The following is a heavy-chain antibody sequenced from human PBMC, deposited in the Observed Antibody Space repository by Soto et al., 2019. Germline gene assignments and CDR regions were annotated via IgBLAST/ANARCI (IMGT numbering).Heavy chain of an antibody. V-gene: IGHV1-24*01. D-gene: IGHD3-9*01. Sequence: QVQLVQSGAEVKKPGASVKVSCKVSGYTLTELSMHWVRQAPGKGLEWMGGFDPEDGETIYAQKFQGRVTMTEDTSTDTAYMELSSLRSEDTAVYYCATAQRKDILTGYYPLMFDYWGQGTLVTVSS. CDR1: GYTLTELS. CDR2: FDPEDGET. CDR3: ATAQRKDILTGYYPLMFDY. J-gene: IGHJ4*02.